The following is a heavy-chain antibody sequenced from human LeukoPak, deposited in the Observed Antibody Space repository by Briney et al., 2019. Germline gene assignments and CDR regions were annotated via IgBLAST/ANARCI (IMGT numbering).Heavy chain of an antibody. CDR2: INHSGST. J-gene: IGHJ6*03. CDR1: GGSFSGYY. Sequence: SETLSLTCAVYGGSFSGYYWSWIRQPPGKGLEWIGEINHSGSTNYNPSLKSRVTISVDTSKNQFSLKLSSVTAADTAVYYCARLGRRYYYMDVWGKGTTVTVSS. CDR3: ARLGRRYYYMDV. V-gene: IGHV4-34*01.